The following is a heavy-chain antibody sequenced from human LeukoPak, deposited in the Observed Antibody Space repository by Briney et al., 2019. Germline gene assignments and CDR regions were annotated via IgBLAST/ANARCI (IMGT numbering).Heavy chain of an antibody. Sequence: GGSLRLSCAASGFSFNNYAMSWVRQAPGKGLEWVSAVSTTGGSTYYADSVKGRFTISRDNSKNTLSLQMDSLRVEDTAVYYCAKDWTTVVTPKGYYFDSWGQGTLVTVSS. V-gene: IGHV3-23*01. CDR3: AKDWTTVVTPKGYYFDS. J-gene: IGHJ4*02. CDR2: VSTTGGST. D-gene: IGHD4-23*01. CDR1: GFSFNNYA.